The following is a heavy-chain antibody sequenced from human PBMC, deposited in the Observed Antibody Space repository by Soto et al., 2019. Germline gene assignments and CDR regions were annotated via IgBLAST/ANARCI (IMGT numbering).Heavy chain of an antibody. J-gene: IGHJ4*02. CDR1: GFNFSSAW. Sequence: EVPMVESGGGLVKPGGSLRLSCAASGFNFSSAWMSWVRQAPGRGLEWVGRLKSKADGGATDYAAPVKGRFTISRDDSKTILSLQMNSLKTEDTAVYYCATAPPVMWGQGTLVTVSS. V-gene: IGHV3-15*01. D-gene: IGHD3-16*01. CDR3: ATAPPVM. CDR2: LKSKADGGAT.